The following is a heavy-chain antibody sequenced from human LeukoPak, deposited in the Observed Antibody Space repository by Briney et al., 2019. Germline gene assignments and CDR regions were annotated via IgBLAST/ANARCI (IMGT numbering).Heavy chain of an antibody. V-gene: IGHV1-69*13. CDR3: ARGPYYYDSSGYQGAGDAFDI. CDR1: GYTFTGYY. D-gene: IGHD3-22*01. Sequence: ASVKVSCKASGYTFTGYYMHWVRQAPGQGLEWMGGIIPIFGTANYAQKFQGRVTITADESTSTAYMELSSLRSEDTAVYYCARGPYYYDSSGYQGAGDAFDIWGQGTMVTVSS. J-gene: IGHJ3*02. CDR2: IIPIFGTA.